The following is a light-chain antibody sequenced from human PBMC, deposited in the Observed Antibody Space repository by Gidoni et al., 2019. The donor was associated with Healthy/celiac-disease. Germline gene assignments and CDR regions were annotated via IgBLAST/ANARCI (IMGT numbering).Light chain of an antibody. CDR2: EVS. CDR3: SSYTSSSTPVV. V-gene: IGLV2-14*01. J-gene: IGLJ2*01. CDR1: SSDVGGYNY. Sequence: QSALTQPASVSGPPGQPITISCTGTSSDVGGYNYVSWYQQHPGKAPKLMIYEVSNRPSGVSNRFSGSKSGNTASLTISGLQAEDEADYYCSSYTSSSTPVVFGGGTKLTVL.